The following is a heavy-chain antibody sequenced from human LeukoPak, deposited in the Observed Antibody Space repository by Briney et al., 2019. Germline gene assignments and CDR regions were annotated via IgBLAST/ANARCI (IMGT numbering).Heavy chain of an antibody. J-gene: IGHJ4*02. V-gene: IGHV3-15*01. CDR1: GFTFSSYE. CDR2: IKSKTDGGTT. D-gene: IGHD3-16*01. CDR3: TTDLRGVGPNPHSSRIDY. Sequence: GGSLRLSCAASGFTFSSYEMNWVRQAPGKGLEWVGRIKSKTDGGTTDYAAPVKGRFTISRDDSKDTLYRQMNSLKTEDTAMYYCTTDLRGVGPNPHSSRIDYWGQGTLVTVSS.